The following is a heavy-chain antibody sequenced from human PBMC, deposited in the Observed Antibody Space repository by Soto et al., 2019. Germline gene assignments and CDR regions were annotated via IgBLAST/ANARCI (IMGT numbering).Heavy chain of an antibody. CDR1: GFTFSSYA. V-gene: IGHV3-23*01. D-gene: IGHD5-12*01. Sequence: PGGSLRLSCAASGFTFSSYAMSWVRQAPGKGLEWVSAISGSGGSTYYADSVKGRFTISRDNSKNTLYLQMNSLRAEDTAVYYCAKPPTPPYIVATKGYYFDYWGQGTLVTVSS. CDR3: AKPPTPPYIVATKGYYFDY. CDR2: ISGSGGST. J-gene: IGHJ4*02.